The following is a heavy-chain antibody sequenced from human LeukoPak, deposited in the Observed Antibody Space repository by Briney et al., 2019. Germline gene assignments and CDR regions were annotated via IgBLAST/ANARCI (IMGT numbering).Heavy chain of an antibody. J-gene: IGHJ4*02. D-gene: IGHD3-22*01. CDR2: IKSKTDGGTT. V-gene: IGHV3-15*01. Sequence: PGGSLRLSCAASGFTFSNAWMSWVRQAPGKGLEWVGRIKSKTDGGTTDYAAPVKGRFTISRDDSKNTLYLQMNSLKTEDTAVYYYTTEPPGWLLAYYDYWGQGTLVTVSS. CDR1: GFTFSNAW. CDR3: TTEPPGWLLAYYDY.